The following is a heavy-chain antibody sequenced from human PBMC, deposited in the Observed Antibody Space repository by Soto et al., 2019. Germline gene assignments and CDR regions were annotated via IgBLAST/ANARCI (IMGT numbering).Heavy chain of an antibody. CDR1: GFIFNDYY. CDR3: ARYAAEVTTFFDQ. D-gene: IGHD4-17*01. V-gene: IGHV3-11*06. J-gene: IGHJ4*02. Sequence: LRLSCAASGFIFNDYYMSWIRQAPGKGLEWLSNISGSSGSKKYADAGKGRFTISRDNAKKSLYLEMHSLRAEDTAMYYCARYAAEVTTFFDQWGQGTLVTVSS. CDR2: ISGSSGSK.